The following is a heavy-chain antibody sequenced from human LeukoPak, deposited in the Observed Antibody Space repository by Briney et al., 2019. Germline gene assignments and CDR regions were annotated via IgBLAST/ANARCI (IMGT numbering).Heavy chain of an antibody. CDR2: IYYSGST. J-gene: IGHJ1*01. Sequence: PSETLSLTCTVSGGSISSYYWSWIRQPPGKGLEWIGYIYYSGSTNYNPSLKSRVTISVDTSKNQFSLKLSSVTAADTAVYYCARSPLLYGFEYFQHWGQGTLVTVSS. V-gene: IGHV4-59*01. CDR3: ARSPLLYGFEYFQH. CDR1: GGSISSYY. D-gene: IGHD2-15*01.